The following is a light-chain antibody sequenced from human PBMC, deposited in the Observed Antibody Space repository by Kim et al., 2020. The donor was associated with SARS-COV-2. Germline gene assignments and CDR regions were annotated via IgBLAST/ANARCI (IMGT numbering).Light chain of an antibody. Sequence: ASVVDRVTSTCRASQDFRNDLGWYQHISGQAPKVLIYGASTLQSGVPSRFSGSGSGTDFTLTISSLQPEDFATYYCLQDYSYPRTFGQRTKVDIK. CDR2: GAS. CDR1: QDFRND. V-gene: IGKV1-6*01. CDR3: LQDYSYPRT. J-gene: IGKJ1*01.